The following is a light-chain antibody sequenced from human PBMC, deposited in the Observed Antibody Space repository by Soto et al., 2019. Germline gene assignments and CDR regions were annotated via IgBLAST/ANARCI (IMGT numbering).Light chain of an antibody. J-gene: IGKJ4*01. CDR3: QQRSNWPLLT. CDR1: QSVSSY. V-gene: IGKV3-11*01. CDR2: DAS. Sequence: EIVLTQSPATLSLSPGERATLSCRASQSVSSYLAWYQQKPGQAPRLLIYDASNRATGIPARFSGSGSGTDFTLTIISLEPEEFAVYYCQQRSNWPLLTFGGGTKVEIK.